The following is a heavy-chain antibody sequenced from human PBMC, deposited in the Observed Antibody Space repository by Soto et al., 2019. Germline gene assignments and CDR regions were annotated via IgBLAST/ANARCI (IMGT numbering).Heavy chain of an antibody. Sequence: GGSLRLSCAASGFTFSSYGMHWVRQAPGKGLEWVAVISYDGSNKYYADSVKGRFTISRDNSKNTLYLQMNSLGAEDTAVYYCAKEAPVAGPAIDYWGQGTLVTVSS. CDR3: AKEAPVAGPAIDY. V-gene: IGHV3-30*18. CDR1: GFTFSSYG. CDR2: ISYDGSNK. J-gene: IGHJ4*02. D-gene: IGHD6-19*01.